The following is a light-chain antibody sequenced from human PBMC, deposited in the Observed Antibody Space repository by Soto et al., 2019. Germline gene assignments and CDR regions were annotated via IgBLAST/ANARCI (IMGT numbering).Light chain of an antibody. CDR2: DVR. V-gene: IGLV2-14*01. CDR1: GSDVGGYNY. J-gene: IGLJ2*01. Sequence: QSVLTQPASVSGSPGQSITISCTGTGSDVGGYNYVSWYQQHPGKAPKVMIYDVRNRPSGGSNRFSGAKSGNTASLTISGLQAEDEADYYCSSYTSASTPLVFGGGTKVTVL. CDR3: SSYTSASTPLV.